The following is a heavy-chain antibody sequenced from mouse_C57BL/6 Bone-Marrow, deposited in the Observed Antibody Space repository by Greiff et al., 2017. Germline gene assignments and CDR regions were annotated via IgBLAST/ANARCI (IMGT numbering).Heavy chain of an antibody. CDR3: ARNHYGSSYGTVLITTVVATGFDY. CDR2: IHPNSGST. D-gene: IGHD1-1*01. CDR1: GYTFTSYW. J-gene: IGHJ2*01. Sequence: VQLQQPGAELVKPGASVKLSCKASGYTFTSYWMHWVKQRPGQGLEWIGMIHPNSGSTNYNEKFKSTATLTVYKSSSTAYMQRSSLTFEESAVYYCARNHYGSSYGTVLITTVVATGFDYWGQGTTLTVSS. V-gene: IGHV1-64*01.